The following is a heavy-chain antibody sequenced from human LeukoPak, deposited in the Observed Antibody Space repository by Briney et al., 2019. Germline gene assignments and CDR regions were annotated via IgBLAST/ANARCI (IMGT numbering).Heavy chain of an antibody. J-gene: IGHJ4*02. V-gene: IGHV3-49*04. CDR3: TRDIAVLWFGEFPYYFDY. D-gene: IGHD3-10*01. CDR2: IRSKAYGGTT. Sequence: GGSLRLSCTASGFTFGDYAMSWVRQAPGKGLEWVGFIRSKAYGGTTEYAASVKGRFTISRDDSKSIAYLQMNSLKTEGTAVYYCTRDIAVLWFGEFPYYFDYWGQGTLVTVSS. CDR1: GFTFGDYA.